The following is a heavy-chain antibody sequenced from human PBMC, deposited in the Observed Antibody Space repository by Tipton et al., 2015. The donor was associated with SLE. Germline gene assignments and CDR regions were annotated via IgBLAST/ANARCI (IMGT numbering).Heavy chain of an antibody. CDR1: GGSISSYY. CDR3: ARSLIAAAGTVWFDP. V-gene: IGHV4-59*12. J-gene: IGHJ5*02. CDR2: IYYSGST. D-gene: IGHD6-13*01. Sequence: TLSLTCTVSGGSISSYYWSWIRQPPGKGLEWIGYIYYSGSTNYNPSLKSRVTISVDTSKNQFSLKLSSVTAADTAVYYCARSLIAAAGTVWFDPWGQGTLVTVSS.